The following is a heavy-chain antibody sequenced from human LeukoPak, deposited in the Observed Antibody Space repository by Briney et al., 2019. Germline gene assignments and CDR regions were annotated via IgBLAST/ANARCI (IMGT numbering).Heavy chain of an antibody. CDR1: GGSVSSSSYY. J-gene: IGHJ5*02. CDR3: ARCRLLYESLPWWFDP. Sequence: SETLSLTCTVSGGSVSSSSYYWGWIRQPPGKGLEWIGSIYYSGSTYYNPSLKSRVTISVDTSKNQFSLKLSSVTAADTAVYYCARCRLLYESLPWWFDPWSQGTLVTVSS. V-gene: IGHV4-39*01. D-gene: IGHD2-2*02. CDR2: IYYSGST.